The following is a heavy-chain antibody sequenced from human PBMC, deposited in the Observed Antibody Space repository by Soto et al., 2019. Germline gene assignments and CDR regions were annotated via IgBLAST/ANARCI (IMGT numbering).Heavy chain of an antibody. CDR1: GFTFDDYA. D-gene: IGHD6-6*01. CDR2: ISWNSGSI. V-gene: IGHV3-9*01. CDR3: AKALLAARTGVDY. Sequence: EVQLVESGGGLVQPGRSLRLSCAASGFTFDDYAMHWVRQAPGKGLEWVSGISWNSGSIGYADSVKGRFTISRDNAKNSLYLQMNSLRAEATALYYGAKALLAARTGVDYWGQGTLFTVSS. J-gene: IGHJ4*02.